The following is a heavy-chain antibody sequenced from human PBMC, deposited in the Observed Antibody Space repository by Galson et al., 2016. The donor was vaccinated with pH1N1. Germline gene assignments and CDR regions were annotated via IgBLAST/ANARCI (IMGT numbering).Heavy chain of an antibody. CDR1: GFGFSSYA. J-gene: IGHJ4*02. CDR3: ARDSSLWSAEWELFDY. Sequence: SLRLSCAASGFGFSSYAMHWVRQAPGQGLEWVAFISLDSSTKYYVDSVRGRFNVSRDNSKNTLFLQMNSLRAEDTAIYYCARDSSLWSAEWELFDYWGQGTLVTVSS. CDR2: ISLDSSTK. V-gene: IGHV3-30*04. D-gene: IGHD1-26*01.